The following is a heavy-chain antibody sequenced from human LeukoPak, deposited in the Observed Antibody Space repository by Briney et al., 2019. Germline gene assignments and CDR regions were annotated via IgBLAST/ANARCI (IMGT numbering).Heavy chain of an antibody. CDR3: ARARGRSSGYFDY. CDR1: GYTFTSYG. V-gene: IGHV1-18*01. J-gene: IGHJ4*02. D-gene: IGHD3-22*01. CDR2: SSAYNGNT. Sequence: GASVKVSCKASGYTFTSYGISWGRQAPGQGLEWMGWSSAYNGNTNYAQKLQGRGTMTTDTSTSTACMELRSLRSDATAVYYCARARGRSSGYFDYWGQGTLVTVSS.